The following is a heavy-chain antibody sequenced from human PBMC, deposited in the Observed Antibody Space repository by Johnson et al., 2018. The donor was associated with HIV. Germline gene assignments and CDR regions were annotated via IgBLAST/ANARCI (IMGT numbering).Heavy chain of an antibody. CDR3: ASFWATGAFDI. D-gene: IGHD3-10*01. J-gene: IGHJ3*02. V-gene: IGHV3-74*02. CDR2: INGDGSGI. Sequence: VQLVESGGDLVQPGGSLRLSCAASGFTFSSYWMHWVRQGPGKGLVWVSRINGDGSGITYADSVKGRFTISRDNAKNTLYLQMNSLRAEDTAVYYCASFWATGAFDIWGQGTMVTVSS. CDR1: GFTFSSYW.